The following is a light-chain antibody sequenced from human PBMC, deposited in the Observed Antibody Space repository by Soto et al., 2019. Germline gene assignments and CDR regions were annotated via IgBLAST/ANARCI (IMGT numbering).Light chain of an antibody. V-gene: IGKV1-5*03. CDR1: QRIESW. CDR2: RAS. CDR3: QHYKSYPWT. J-gene: IGKJ1*01. Sequence: DIPMTQSPSTLSASVGDSVTITCRASQRIESWLAWYQQKPGKAPKFLIHRASSLKSGVPSRFSGSGSGTEFTLTISSLQPDDFATYYCQHYKSYPWTFGQGTQVEIK.